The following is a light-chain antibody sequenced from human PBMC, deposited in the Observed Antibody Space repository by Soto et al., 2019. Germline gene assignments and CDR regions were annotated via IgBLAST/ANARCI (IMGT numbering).Light chain of an antibody. J-gene: IGKJ4*01. Sequence: EIVLTQSPATLSLSPGDRATLSCRASQTVSLSVAWYQQKPGQDPRLLIYAVPNMSTGIPARFSGSGSGTDFTLTISSLQPEDFAVYYCQHRNIWPLTFGGGTKVEIK. CDR2: AVP. V-gene: IGKV3-11*01. CDR1: QTVSLS. CDR3: QHRNIWPLT.